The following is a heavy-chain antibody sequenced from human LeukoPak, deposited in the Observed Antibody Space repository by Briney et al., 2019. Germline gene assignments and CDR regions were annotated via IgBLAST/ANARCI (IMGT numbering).Heavy chain of an antibody. CDR2: IYYSGST. V-gene: IGHV4-39*01. CDR3: PRQLNPHKLPRLPVYYRDV. J-gene: IGHJ6*03. D-gene: IGHD2-15*01. CDR1: GGSISSSSYY. Sequence: SETLSLTCTVSGGSISSSSYYWGWIRQPPGKGLEWIGSIYYSGSTHYNPSLKSRVTISVDTSKNQFSLKLSSVTAADTAVYYCPRQLNPHKLPRLPVYYRDVWGKGTTVTISS.